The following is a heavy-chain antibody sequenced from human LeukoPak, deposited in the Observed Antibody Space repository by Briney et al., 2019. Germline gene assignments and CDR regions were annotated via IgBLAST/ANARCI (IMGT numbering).Heavy chain of an antibody. Sequence: GGSLRLSCAASGFTFSSYWMHWVRQTPGKGLVWVSRINSDGSSTSYADSVKGRFTISRDNAKNTLYLQVNSLSAEDTAVYYCALGYCGGGSCSTYYFDYWGQGTRVTVSS. CDR3: ALGYCGGGSCSTYYFDY. CDR2: INSDGSST. V-gene: IGHV3-74*01. D-gene: IGHD2-15*01. CDR1: GFTFSSYW. J-gene: IGHJ4*02.